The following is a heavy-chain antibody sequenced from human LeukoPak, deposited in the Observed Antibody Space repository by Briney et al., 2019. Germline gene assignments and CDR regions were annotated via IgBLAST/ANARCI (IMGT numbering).Heavy chain of an antibody. CDR3: ARDGSGYTI. CDR1: GGSISSHY. D-gene: IGHD5-12*01. J-gene: IGHJ4*02. CDR2: IYYSGST. V-gene: IGHV4-59*11. Sequence: PSETLSLTCTVSGGSISSHYWSWIRQPPGKGPEWIGYIYYSGSTNYNPSLKSRVTISVDTSKNQFSLKLSSVTAADTAVYYCARDGSGYTIWGQGTLVTVSS.